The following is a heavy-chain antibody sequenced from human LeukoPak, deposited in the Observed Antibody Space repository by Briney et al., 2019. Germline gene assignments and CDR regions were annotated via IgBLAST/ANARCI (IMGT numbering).Heavy chain of an antibody. CDR2: ISSSSSCI. V-gene: IGHV3-21*01. CDR3: ARELGSSWYYFDY. D-gene: IGHD6-13*01. J-gene: IGHJ4*02. CDR1: GFTFSSYI. Sequence: GGSLRLSCAASGFTFSSYIMNWVRQAPGKGLEWVSSISSSSSCIYYADSVKGRFTISRDNAKNSLYLQMNSLRAEDTAVYYCARELGSSWYYFDYWGQGTLVTVSS.